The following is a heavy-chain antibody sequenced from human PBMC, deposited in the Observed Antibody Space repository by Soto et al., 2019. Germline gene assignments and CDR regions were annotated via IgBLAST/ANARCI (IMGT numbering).Heavy chain of an antibody. D-gene: IGHD1-26*01. CDR3: ARAVSGSPLAPFDY. J-gene: IGHJ4*02. Sequence: GGSMRLSCAASGFTFSSYAMHWVRQAPGKGLEWVAVISYDGSNKYYADSVKGRFTISRDNSKNTLYLQMNSLRAEDTAVYYCARAVSGSPLAPFDYWGQGTLVTVSS. V-gene: IGHV3-30-3*01. CDR1: GFTFSSYA. CDR2: ISYDGSNK.